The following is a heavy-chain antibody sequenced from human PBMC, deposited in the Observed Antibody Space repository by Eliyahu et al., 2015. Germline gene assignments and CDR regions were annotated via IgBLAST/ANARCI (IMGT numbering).Heavy chain of an antibody. Sequence: EVQLLESGGGLVQPGGSLRLSCAASGFXFSSYAMXWVRQAPGKGLEWVSAISGSGGSTYYADSVKGRFTISRDNSKNTLYLQMNSLRAEDTAVYYCAKAGTIFGVVIGFDPWGQGTLVTVSS. CDR3: AKAGTIFGVVIGFDP. CDR1: GFXFSSYA. D-gene: IGHD3-3*01. V-gene: IGHV3-23*01. CDR2: ISGSGGST. J-gene: IGHJ5*02.